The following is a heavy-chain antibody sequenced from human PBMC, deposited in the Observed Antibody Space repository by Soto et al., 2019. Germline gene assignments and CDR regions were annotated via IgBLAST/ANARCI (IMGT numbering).Heavy chain of an antibody. J-gene: IGHJ4*02. CDR1: GFTFSSYS. CDR2: ISSSSSTI. V-gene: IGHV3-48*02. Sequence: GGSLRLSCAASGFTFSSYSMNWVRQAPGKGLEWVSYISSSSSTIYYADSVKGRFTISRDNAKNSLYLQMNSLRDEGTAVYYCARAPLYDSSGYYYLYFDYWGQGTLVTVSS. CDR3: ARAPLYDSSGYYYLYFDY. D-gene: IGHD3-22*01.